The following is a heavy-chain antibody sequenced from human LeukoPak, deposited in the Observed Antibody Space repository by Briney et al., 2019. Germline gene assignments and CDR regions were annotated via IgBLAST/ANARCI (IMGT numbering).Heavy chain of an antibody. CDR2: ISRTSEST. CDR3: ARGATDTTRWFDP. CDR1: GFSFNTYS. V-gene: IGHV3-21*01. Sequence: GGSLRLSCAASGFSFNTYSMTWVRQAPGKGLEWVSIISRTSESTFYADSVKGRFTISRDNAKNSLYLQMNGLRADDTATYYCARGATDTTRWFDPWGQGTLVTVSS. D-gene: IGHD1-7*01. J-gene: IGHJ5*02.